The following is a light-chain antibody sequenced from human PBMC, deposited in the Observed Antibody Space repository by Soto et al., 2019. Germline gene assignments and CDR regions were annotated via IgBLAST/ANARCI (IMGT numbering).Light chain of an antibody. CDR1: QSLLHSNGYNY. V-gene: IGKV2-28*01. J-gene: IGKJ4*01. Sequence: DIVMTQSPLSLPVTPGEPASISCRSSQSLLHSNGYNYLDWYLQKPGQSPQLLIYLGSNRGSGVHDRFSGSGSGTDFTLKISRVEAEDVGVYDCMQALQSPLTFGGGTKVEIK. CDR2: LGS. CDR3: MQALQSPLT.